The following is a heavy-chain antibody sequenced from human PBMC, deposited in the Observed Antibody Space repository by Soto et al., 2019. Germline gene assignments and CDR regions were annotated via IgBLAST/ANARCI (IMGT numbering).Heavy chain of an antibody. Sequence: QVQLVESGGGVVQPGRSLRLSCAASGFTFSSYAMHWVRQAPGKGLEWVAVISYDGSNKYYADSVKGRFTISRDNSTNTLYLQMNSLRAEDTAVYYCASGGFGDPNWYFDLWGRGTLVTVSS. V-gene: IGHV3-30-3*01. J-gene: IGHJ2*01. CDR2: ISYDGSNK. CDR3: ASGGFGDPNWYFDL. D-gene: IGHD3-10*01. CDR1: GFTFSSYA.